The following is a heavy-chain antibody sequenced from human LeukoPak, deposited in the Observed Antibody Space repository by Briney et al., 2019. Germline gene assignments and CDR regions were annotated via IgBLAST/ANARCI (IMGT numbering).Heavy chain of an antibody. CDR2: ISDYNGNT. CDR3: ARNEDGDPFDY. V-gene: IGHV1-18*01. J-gene: IGHJ4*02. D-gene: IGHD4-17*01. Sequence: GASVKVSCKASGYTFTSYGISWVRQAPGQGLEGMGGISDYNGNTNYAQKLQGRVTMTTDTSTSTAYMELRSLRSDDTAVYCCARNEDGDPFDYWGQGTLVTVSS. CDR1: GYTFTSYG.